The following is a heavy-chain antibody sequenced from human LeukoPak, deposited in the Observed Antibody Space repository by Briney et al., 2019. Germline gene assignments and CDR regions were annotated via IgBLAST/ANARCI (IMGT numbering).Heavy chain of an antibody. J-gene: IGHJ6*03. CDR3: ARVVRWVTTVSTIGYYYMDV. D-gene: IGHD4-17*01. Sequence: PGGSLRLSCAASEFAFSTYSMNWVRQAPGKGLEWVSSISSGSTYIYYADSVKGRFTISRDNAKNSLYLQMNSLRAEDTAVYYCARVVRWVTTVSTIGYYYMDVWGKGTTVTVSS. V-gene: IGHV3-21*01. CDR2: ISSGSTYI. CDR1: EFAFSTYS.